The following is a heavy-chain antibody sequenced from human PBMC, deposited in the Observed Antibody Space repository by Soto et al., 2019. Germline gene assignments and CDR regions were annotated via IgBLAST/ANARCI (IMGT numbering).Heavy chain of an antibody. Sequence: EVQLVESGGGLVQPGGSLRLSCAASGFTFSSHWMSWVRQAPGKGLGWVANIKQDGSGKYYVDSMKGRFTISRDNTKNSRFLQMNGLRVEDAGVFYCARERGTYRYAFDIWGQGTMVTVSS. CDR1: GFTFSSHW. CDR3: ARERGTYRYAFDI. D-gene: IGHD3-16*02. J-gene: IGHJ3*02. V-gene: IGHV3-7*01. CDR2: IKQDGSGK.